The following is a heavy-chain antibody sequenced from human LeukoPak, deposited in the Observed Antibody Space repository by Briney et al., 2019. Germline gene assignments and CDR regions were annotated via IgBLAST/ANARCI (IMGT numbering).Heavy chain of an antibody. J-gene: IGHJ4*02. V-gene: IGHV1-8*01. CDR2: MNPNSGNT. CDR3: ARDLSSSHTLDY. D-gene: IGHD6-13*01. CDR1: GYTFTSYD. Sequence: ASVKVSCKASGYTFTSYDINWVRQATGQGLEWMGWMNPNSGNTSYAQKFQGRVTMTRDTSTSTVYMELSSLRSEDTAVYYCARDLSSSHTLDYWGQGTLVTVSS.